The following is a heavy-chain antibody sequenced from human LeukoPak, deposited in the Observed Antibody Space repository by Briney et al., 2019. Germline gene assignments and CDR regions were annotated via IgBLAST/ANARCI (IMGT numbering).Heavy chain of an antibody. V-gene: IGHV4-59*08. Sequence: SETLSLTCTVSGGSINSYYWSWIRQLPGKGLEWIGYIDYSGNTNYNPSLKSRVTISVDTSKNQFSLKLSSVTAADTAVYYCARASLYYYGSGSRGFDYWGQGTLVTVSS. CDR1: GGSINSYY. CDR2: IDYSGNT. J-gene: IGHJ4*02. D-gene: IGHD3-10*01. CDR3: ARASLYYYGSGSRGFDY.